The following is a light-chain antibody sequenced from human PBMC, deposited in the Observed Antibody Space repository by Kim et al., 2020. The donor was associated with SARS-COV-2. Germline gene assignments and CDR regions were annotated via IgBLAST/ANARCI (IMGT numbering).Light chain of an antibody. CDR3: SSYTSSSTLVV. J-gene: IGLJ2*01. Sequence: HSIPLSCTRTRTVVGGYTYVSSSTHHPDPPPTLLIYDVCIRPSGVSHRFSRSKSRNTASLTISRLHAEDEADYDCSSYTSSSTLVVFGGGTQLT. CDR1: RTVVGGYTY. V-gene: IGLV2-14*03. CDR2: DVC.